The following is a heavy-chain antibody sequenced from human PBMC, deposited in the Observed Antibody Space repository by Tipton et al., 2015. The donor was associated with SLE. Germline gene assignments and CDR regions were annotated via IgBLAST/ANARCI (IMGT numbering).Heavy chain of an antibody. D-gene: IGHD2/OR15-2a*01. Sequence: TPSLTCAVYGESFSGYYWSWIRQPPGKGLEWIGEINHSGSTNYNPSLKSRVTISVDTSKNQFSLKLSSVTAADTAVYYCARGLFFRPWGQGTLVTVSS. CDR1: GESFSGYY. CDR2: INHSGST. CDR3: ARGLFFRP. J-gene: IGHJ5*02. V-gene: IGHV4-34*01.